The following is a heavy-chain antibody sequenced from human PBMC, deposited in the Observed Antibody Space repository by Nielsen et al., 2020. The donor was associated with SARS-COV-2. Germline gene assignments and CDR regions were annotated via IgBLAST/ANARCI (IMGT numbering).Heavy chain of an antibody. V-gene: IGHV4-59*08. CDR1: GGSISDGYY. CDR2: IHYSGST. CDR3: ARRNKGPFDY. J-gene: IGHJ4*02. Sequence: SETLSLTCTVSGGSISDGYYWSWVRHHPGKGLEWLGYIHYSGSTNYNPSLKSRVTISVDTSKNHFSLTLYSVTAADTAVYYCARRNKGPFDYWGQGTPVTVSS.